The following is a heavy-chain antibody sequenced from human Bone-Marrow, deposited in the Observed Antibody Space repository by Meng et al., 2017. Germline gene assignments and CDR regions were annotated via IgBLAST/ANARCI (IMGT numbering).Heavy chain of an antibody. Sequence: LQRSGEGLLKPSETLALTCVVSGGSFNDYYWSWIRQPPGKGLEWIGEINHSGSTNYNPSLEGRATISVDTSQNNLSLRLSSVTAADSAVYYCARGPTTMAHDFDYWGQGTLVTVSS. V-gene: IGHV4-34*01. D-gene: IGHD4-11*01. CDR3: ARGPTTMAHDFDY. CDR2: INHSGST. CDR1: GGSFNDYY. J-gene: IGHJ4*02.